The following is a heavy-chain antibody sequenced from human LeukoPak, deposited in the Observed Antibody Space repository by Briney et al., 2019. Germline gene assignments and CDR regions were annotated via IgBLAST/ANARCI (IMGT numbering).Heavy chain of an antibody. Sequence: SETLSLTCTVSGGSISSYYWSWIRQPPGKGLEWIGYIYYSGSTNYNPSLKSRVTISVDTSKNQFSLKLSSVTAADTAVYYCARHRGLYSDYYFDYWGQGTLVTVSS. V-gene: IGHV4-59*01. CDR2: IYYSGST. D-gene: IGHD4-11*01. J-gene: IGHJ4*02. CDR3: ARHRGLYSDYYFDY. CDR1: GGSISSYY.